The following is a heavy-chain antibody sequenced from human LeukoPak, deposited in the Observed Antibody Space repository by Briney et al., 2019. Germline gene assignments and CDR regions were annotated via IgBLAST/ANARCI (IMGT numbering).Heavy chain of an antibody. CDR1: GFTFSSYG. J-gene: IGHJ4*02. CDR2: LSGSGGRT. D-gene: IGHD1-26*01. V-gene: IGHV3-23*01. CDR3: PKDRVGAILYFDS. Sequence: QTGGSLRLSCAASGFTFSSYGMSWVRQAPGKGLEWVSALSGSGGRTYYADSVKGRFTISRDNSKNTLYLQMNSLRAEDTAVYYCPKDRVGAILYFDSWGQGTLVTVSS.